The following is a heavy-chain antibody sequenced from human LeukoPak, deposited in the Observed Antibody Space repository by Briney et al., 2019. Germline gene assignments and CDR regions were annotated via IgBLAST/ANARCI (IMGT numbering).Heavy chain of an antibody. J-gene: IGHJ4*02. CDR2: VTNSGNTT. CDR3: ARHRNFGANFAIDY. CDR1: GFTFSDFA. D-gene: IGHD4/OR15-4a*01. V-gene: IGHV3-23*01. Sequence: SCAXXGFTFSDFAMSWVRQAPGKGLEWVSGVTNSGNTTYYADSVKGRFTISKDNSKSTLHLQLNSLRAEDTAIYFCARHRNFGANFAIDYWGQGTLVTVSS.